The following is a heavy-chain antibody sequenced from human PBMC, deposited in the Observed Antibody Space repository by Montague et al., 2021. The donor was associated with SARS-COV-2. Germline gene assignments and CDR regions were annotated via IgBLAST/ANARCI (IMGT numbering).Heavy chain of an antibody. CDR1: GGSISDNNW. Sequence: SETLSLTCGVSGGSISDNNWWSWVRQSPETGLEWIGEISLGGHTDYNPSLKSRVTISLDESKNQFSLTLTSVTAPDTAVYYCARDIWEPEVRSRGWFDPWGQGILVTVSS. CDR3: ARDIWEPEVRSRGWFDP. CDR2: ISLGGHT. J-gene: IGHJ5*02. D-gene: IGHD1-26*01. V-gene: IGHV4-4*02.